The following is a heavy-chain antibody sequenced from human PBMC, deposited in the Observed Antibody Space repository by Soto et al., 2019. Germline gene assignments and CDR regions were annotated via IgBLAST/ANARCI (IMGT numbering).Heavy chain of an antibody. CDR1: GYTFNAFY. CDR2: INPNSGGT. J-gene: IGHJ5*02. CDR3: ARSYYDFWSAYYGS. Sequence: ASVKVSCKTSGYTFNAFYVHWVRQAPGQGLEWVGWINPNSGGTHFAQRFQGRATLTADTSITTIYMELTRLRSDDTAVYYCARSYYDFWSAYYGSWGQGTLVTVSS. D-gene: IGHD3-3*01. V-gene: IGHV1-2*02.